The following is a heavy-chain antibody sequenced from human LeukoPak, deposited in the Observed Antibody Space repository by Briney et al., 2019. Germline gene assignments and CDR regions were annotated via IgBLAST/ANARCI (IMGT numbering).Heavy chain of an antibody. CDR3: ARLGGILTGYTYYYYMDV. CDR2: IYYSGST. J-gene: IGHJ6*03. CDR1: GGSISSYY. D-gene: IGHD3-9*01. Sequence: SETLSLTCTVSGGSISSYYWSWIRQPPGKGLEWIGYIYYSGSTNYNPSLKGRVTISVDTSKNQFSLKLSSVTAADTAVYYCARLGGILTGYTYYYYMDVWGKGTTVTVSS. V-gene: IGHV4-59*08.